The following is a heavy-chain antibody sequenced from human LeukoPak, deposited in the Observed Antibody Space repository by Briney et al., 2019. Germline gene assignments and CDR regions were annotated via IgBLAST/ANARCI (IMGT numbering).Heavy chain of an antibody. V-gene: IGHV3-74*01. J-gene: IGHJ3*02. CDR3: GGSGDAFDI. CDR1: GFTFSSYS. CDR2: IKTDGSRT. D-gene: IGHD3-10*01. Sequence: PGGSLRLSCAASGFTFSSYSMNWVRQAPGKGLVWVSRIKTDGSRTTYADSVKGRFTISRDNAKNTVYLQMNSLRVEDTAVYYCGGSGDAFDIWGQGTMVTVSS.